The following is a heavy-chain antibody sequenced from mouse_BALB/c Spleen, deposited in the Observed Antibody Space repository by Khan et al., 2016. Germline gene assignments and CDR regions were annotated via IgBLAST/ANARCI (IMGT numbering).Heavy chain of an antibody. J-gene: IGHJ3*01. Sequence: EVQLQESGGGLVQPGGSLKLSCAASGFDFSRYWMSWVRQAPGKGLEWIGEINPDSSTINHTPSLKDKFIISRDNTKNTLYLQMSKVRSEDTALYYCARAGYYGYLAYWGQGTLVTVSA. CDR1: GFDFSRYW. CDR3: ARAGYYGYLAY. D-gene: IGHD1-1*01. V-gene: IGHV4-1*02. CDR2: INPDSSTI.